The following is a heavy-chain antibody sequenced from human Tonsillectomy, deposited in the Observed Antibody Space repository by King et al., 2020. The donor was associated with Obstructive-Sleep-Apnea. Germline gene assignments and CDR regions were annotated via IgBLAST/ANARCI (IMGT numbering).Heavy chain of an antibody. V-gene: IGHV4-59*01. CDR3: AREWLGVDY. CDR1: VGANTIYY. CDR2: IYYTGSA. Sequence: VQLQESGPGLVKPSETLSLTCTVSVGANTIYYWSWIRQPPGEGMEWIGYIYYTGSANYNPSRKRRVTISVDTSKNPFSLRLSSVTAADTAVFYCAREWLGVDYWGQGTLVTVSS. J-gene: IGHJ4*02. D-gene: IGHD6-19*01.